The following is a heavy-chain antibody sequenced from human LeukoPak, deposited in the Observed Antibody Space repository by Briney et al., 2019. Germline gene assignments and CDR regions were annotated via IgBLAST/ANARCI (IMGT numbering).Heavy chain of an antibody. D-gene: IGHD2-2*01. CDR3: ARATFHRCSSTSCYYFDY. CDR2: INAGNGNT. CDR1: GYTFTSYA. J-gene: IGHJ4*02. V-gene: IGHV1-3*03. Sequence: GASVKVSCKASGYTFTSYAMHWVRQAPGQRLEWMGWINAGNGNTKYSQEFQGRVTITRDTSASTAYMELSSLRSEDMAVYYCARATFHRCSSTSCYYFDYWGQGTLVTVSS.